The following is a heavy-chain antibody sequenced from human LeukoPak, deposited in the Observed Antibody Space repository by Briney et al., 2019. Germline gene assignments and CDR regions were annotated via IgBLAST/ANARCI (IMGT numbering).Heavy chain of an antibody. CDR1: GYTFTSYY. CDR2: INPSGGST. Sequence: ASVKVSCKASGYTFTSYYMHWVRQAPGQGLEWMGIINPSGGSTSYAQKFQGRVTMTRDMSTSTVYMELSSLRSEDTAVYYCAKGNRHHMVRGVIINWGQGTLVTVSS. V-gene: IGHV1-46*01. D-gene: IGHD3-10*01. CDR3: AKGNRHHMVRGVIIN. J-gene: IGHJ4*02.